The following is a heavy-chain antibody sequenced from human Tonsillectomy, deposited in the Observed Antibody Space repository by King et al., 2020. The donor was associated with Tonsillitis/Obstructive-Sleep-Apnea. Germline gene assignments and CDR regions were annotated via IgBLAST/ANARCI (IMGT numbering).Heavy chain of an antibody. V-gene: IGHV3-74*01. CDR1: GFTFSRYW. Sequence: VQLVESGGGLGQPGGSLRLSCAASGFTFSRYWMHWVRQAPGEGLVWVSRINSDGSSTNYADSVKGRFTISRENAKNTLYLQMNSLRAEDTAVYYCARHDYGGNSWYFDLRGRGTLVTVSS. CDR3: ARHDYGGNSWYFDL. D-gene: IGHD4-23*01. J-gene: IGHJ2*01. CDR2: INSDGSST.